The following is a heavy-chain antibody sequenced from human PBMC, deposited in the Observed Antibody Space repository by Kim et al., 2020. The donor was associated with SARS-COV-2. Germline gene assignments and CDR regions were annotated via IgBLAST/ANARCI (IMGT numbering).Heavy chain of an antibody. J-gene: IGHJ6*03. Sequence: GGSLRLSCAASGFTFSSYWMHWVRQAPGKGLVWVSRINSDGSSTSYADSVKGRFTISRDNAKNTLYLQMNSLRAEDTAVYYCAREMGMGTSFYYYYYMDVWGKGTTVTVSS. CDR2: INSDGSST. CDR3: AREMGMGTSFYYYYYMDV. D-gene: IGHD1-1*01. V-gene: IGHV3-74*01. CDR1: GFTFSSYW.